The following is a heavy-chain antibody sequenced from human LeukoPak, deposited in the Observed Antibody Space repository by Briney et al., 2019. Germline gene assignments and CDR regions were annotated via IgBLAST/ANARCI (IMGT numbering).Heavy chain of an antibody. D-gene: IGHD6-13*01. Sequence: PGGSLRLSCAASGFTFSTYTMHWVRQAPGKGLEWVAFISFDGSNTYYADSVKGRFTISRDNSKNTLYLQMNSLRAEDTAVYYCARDSSSWPHRAEYFQHWGQSTLVTVSS. CDR2: ISFDGSNT. J-gene: IGHJ1*01. CDR1: GFTFSTYT. V-gene: IGHV3-30-3*01. CDR3: ARDSSSWPHRAEYFQH.